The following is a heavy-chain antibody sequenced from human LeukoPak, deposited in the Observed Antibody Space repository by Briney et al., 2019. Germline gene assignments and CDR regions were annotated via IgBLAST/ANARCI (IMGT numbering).Heavy chain of an antibody. J-gene: IGHJ3*02. CDR1: EFIFDNYN. Sequence: GGSLRLSCAASEFIFDNYNINWVRQAPGKGLERLSYISSSSSVVLYAVSVKGRLTISRHSAKNSVYLQLNSLRDEDTAVYYCARDQYSRSLGAFDIWGPGTLVIVSS. D-gene: IGHD1-26*01. CDR3: ARDQYSRSLGAFDI. V-gene: IGHV3-48*02. CDR2: ISSSSSVV.